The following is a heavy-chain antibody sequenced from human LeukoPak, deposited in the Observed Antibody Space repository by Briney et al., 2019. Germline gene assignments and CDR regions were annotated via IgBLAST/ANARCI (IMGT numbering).Heavy chain of an antibody. CDR1: GYTLTELS. CDR2: FDPEDGET. J-gene: IGHJ5*02. Sequence: ASVKVSCKVSGYTLTELSMHWVRQAPGKGLEWMGGFDPEDGETIYAQKLQGRVTMTTDTSTSTAYMELRSLRSDDTAVYYCARSADLIQPVGWFDPWGQGTLVTVSS. D-gene: IGHD5-18*01. CDR3: ARSADLIQPVGWFDP. V-gene: IGHV1-24*01.